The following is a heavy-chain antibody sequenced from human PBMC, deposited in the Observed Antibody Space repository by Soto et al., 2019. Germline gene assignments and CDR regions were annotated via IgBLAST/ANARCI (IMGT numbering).Heavy chain of an antibody. Sequence: EVQLLESGGGLVQPGGSLRLSCAASGFTFSSYTMSWVRQGPGKGLEWVSGISSSGGSTVYADSVKGRFTISRDNFKNTLYLQMNSLRAEDTAGFYCAKGWGEYWGQGTPVTVSS. CDR1: GFTFSSYT. V-gene: IGHV3-23*01. CDR3: AKGWGEY. CDR2: ISSSGGST. D-gene: IGHD7-27*01. J-gene: IGHJ4*02.